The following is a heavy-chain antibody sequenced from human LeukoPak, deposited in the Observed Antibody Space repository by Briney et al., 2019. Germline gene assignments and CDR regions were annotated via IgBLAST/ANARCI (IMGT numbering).Heavy chain of an antibody. D-gene: IGHD3-16*02. Sequence: SETLSLTCTVSGDSISSRNWWTWVRQPPGKGLEWIGEIHHSGSTNYNPSLKSRVTIPVDTSKNQFSLKLSSVTAADTAVYYCARRFKNDYVWGSYRPRYMDVWGKGTTVTISS. V-gene: IGHV4-4*02. CDR3: ARRFKNDYVWGSYRPRYMDV. CDR2: IHHSGST. J-gene: IGHJ6*03. CDR1: GDSISSRNW.